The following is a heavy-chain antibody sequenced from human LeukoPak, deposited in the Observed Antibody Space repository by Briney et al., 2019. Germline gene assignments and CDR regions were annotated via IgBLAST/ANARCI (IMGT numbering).Heavy chain of an antibody. V-gene: IGHV4-39*01. CDR3: ARHRSGWLQSSFNY. D-gene: IGHD5-24*01. Sequence: PSETLSLTCSVSGGSISSSSSYWGWIRQPPGKGLEWIGSIYYSGSSFDNPALKSRVTISVDTSKNQFSLKLSSVTAADTAVYYCARHRSGWLQSSFNYWGQGTLVTVSS. CDR1: GGSISSSSSY. CDR2: IYYSGSS. J-gene: IGHJ4*02.